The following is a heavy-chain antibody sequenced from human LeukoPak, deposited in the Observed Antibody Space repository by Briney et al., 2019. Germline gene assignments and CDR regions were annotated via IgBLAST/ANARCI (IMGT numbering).Heavy chain of an antibody. CDR2: IYYSGST. CDR3: ARDEIAVADSRYMDV. Sequence: SETLSLTCTVSGGSISSYYWSWIRQPPGEGLEGIGYIYYSGSTNYNPSLKSRVTISGDTSKNQFSLKLSSVTAADTAVYYCARDEIAVADSRYMDVWGKGTTVTVSS. CDR1: GGSISSYY. J-gene: IGHJ6*03. V-gene: IGHV4-59*01. D-gene: IGHD6-19*01.